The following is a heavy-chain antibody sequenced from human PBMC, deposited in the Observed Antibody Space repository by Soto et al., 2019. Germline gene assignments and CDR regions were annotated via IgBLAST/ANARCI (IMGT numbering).Heavy chain of an antibody. Sequence: SETLSLTCGVSGGSLSGATYSWNWIRQPPGKGLEWIGYIFPSGTTYYNPSLKSRVTISIDVSRNQFSLSLRSLTAADTAVYYCARSREFDYWSQGTLVTVSS. J-gene: IGHJ4*02. CDR1: GGSLSGATYS. CDR3: ARSREFDY. V-gene: IGHV4-30-2*01. CDR2: IFPSGTT.